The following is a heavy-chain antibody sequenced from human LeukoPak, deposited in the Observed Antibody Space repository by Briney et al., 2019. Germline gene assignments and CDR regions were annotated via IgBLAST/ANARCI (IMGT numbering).Heavy chain of an antibody. CDR2: ISGSAGFT. J-gene: IGHJ4*02. CDR3: ASANLEEEVAGPRFLGY. CDR1: GFIFSNYA. V-gene: IGHV3-23*01. D-gene: IGHD6-19*01. Sequence: PGGSLRLSCAASGFIFSNYAMSWVRQVPGKGLEWVSAISGSAGFTYYADSVKGRFTVSRDNSKNTLYLQMSSLRAEDTAVYYCASANLEEEVAGPRFLGYWGQGTLVTVSS.